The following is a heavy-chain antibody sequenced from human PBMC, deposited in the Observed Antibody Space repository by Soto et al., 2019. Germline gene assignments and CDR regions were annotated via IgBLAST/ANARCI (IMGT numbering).Heavy chain of an antibody. V-gene: IGHV4-59*08. Sequence: PSETLSLTCTVSGGSISPYYWSWIRQPPGKGLEWIGYIYYSGSSNYNSSLKSRVTISVDTSKNQFSLNLRSVTAADTAVYYCARRSTSGRRPYYYYYMDVWGKGTTVTVS. CDR1: GGSISPYY. D-gene: IGHD2-15*01. CDR3: ARRSTSGRRPYYYYYMDV. J-gene: IGHJ6*03. CDR2: IYYSGSS.